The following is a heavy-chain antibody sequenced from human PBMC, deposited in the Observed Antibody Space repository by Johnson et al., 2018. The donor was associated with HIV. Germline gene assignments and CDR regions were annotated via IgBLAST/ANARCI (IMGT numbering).Heavy chain of an antibody. J-gene: IGHJ3*02. Sequence: VQLVESGGGLVQPGGSLRLSCAASGFSFSNYAMIWVRQPPGKGLEFVSGIHGSGDVTTYADSVKGRFTISRDNAKNSLYLQLNSLGAEDTAVYYCARERKSKDAFDIWGKGTRVTVSA. CDR1: GFSFSNYA. CDR3: ARERKSKDAFDI. CDR2: IHGSGDVT. V-gene: IGHV3-23*04.